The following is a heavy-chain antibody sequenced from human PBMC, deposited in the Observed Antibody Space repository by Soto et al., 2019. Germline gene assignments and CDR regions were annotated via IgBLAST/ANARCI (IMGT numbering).Heavy chain of an antibody. CDR2: IYYSGST. V-gene: IGHV4-59*01. Sequence: NPSETLSLTCTVSGGSISSYYWSWIRQPPGKGLEWIGYIYYSGSTNYNPSLKSRVTISVDTSKNQFSLKLSSVTAADTAVYYCARWGDTDMGHYYYGMDVWGQGTTVTVSS. D-gene: IGHD5-18*01. J-gene: IGHJ6*02. CDR1: GGSISSYY. CDR3: ARWGDTDMGHYYYGMDV.